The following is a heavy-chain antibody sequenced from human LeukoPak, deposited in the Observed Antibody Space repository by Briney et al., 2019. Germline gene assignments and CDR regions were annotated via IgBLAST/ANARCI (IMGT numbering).Heavy chain of an antibody. J-gene: IGHJ4*02. V-gene: IGHV4-59*01. CDR2: IYYSGST. CDR3: ARHSGRAVSQSSFDY. D-gene: IGHD2-15*01. Sequence: SGTLSLTCTVSGVSINDYYWSWIRQPPGKGLEWIGHIYYSGSTNYNPSLKSRVTMAVDTSKNQFSLKVSSMTAADTAIYYCARHSGRAVSQSSFDYWGQGTLVTVSS. CDR1: GVSINDYY.